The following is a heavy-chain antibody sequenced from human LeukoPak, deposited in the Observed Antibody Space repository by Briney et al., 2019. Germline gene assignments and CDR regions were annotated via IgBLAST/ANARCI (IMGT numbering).Heavy chain of an antibody. CDR1: GGTFSSYA. D-gene: IGHD1-26*01. J-gene: IGHJ4*02. CDR3: ARWREWELDY. Sequence: SVTVSCTASGGTFSSYAISWVRQAPGQGLEWMGGIIPIFGTANYAQKFQGRVTITADESTSTAYMELSSLRSEDTAVYYCARWREWELDYWGQGTLVTVSS. CDR2: IIPIFGTA. V-gene: IGHV1-69*13.